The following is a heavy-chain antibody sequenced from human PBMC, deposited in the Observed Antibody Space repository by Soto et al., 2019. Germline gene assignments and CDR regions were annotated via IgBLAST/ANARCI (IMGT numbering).Heavy chain of an antibody. D-gene: IGHD2-15*01. V-gene: IGHV6-1*01. CDR1: GDSVSSNSAA. Sequence: TLSLTCAISGDSVSSNSAAWNWIRQSPSRGLEWLGRTYYRSKWYNDYAVSVKSRITINPDTSKNQFSLQLNSVTPEDTAVYYCARDRTPGGYYYYYGMDVWGQGTTVTVSS. CDR3: ARDRTPGGYYYYYGMDV. CDR2: TYYRSKWYN. J-gene: IGHJ6*02.